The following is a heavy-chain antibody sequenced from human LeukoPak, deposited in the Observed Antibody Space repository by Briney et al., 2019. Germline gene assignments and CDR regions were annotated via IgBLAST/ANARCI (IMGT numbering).Heavy chain of an antibody. D-gene: IGHD3-22*01. CDR2: YSGGST. CDR3: ARRPGYDSSGYYYYFDY. J-gene: IGHJ4*02. V-gene: IGHV3-66*04. Sequence: YSGGSTYYADSVKGRFTISRDNAKNSLYLQMNSLRAEDTAVYYCARRPGYDSSGYYYYFDYWGQGTLVTVSS.